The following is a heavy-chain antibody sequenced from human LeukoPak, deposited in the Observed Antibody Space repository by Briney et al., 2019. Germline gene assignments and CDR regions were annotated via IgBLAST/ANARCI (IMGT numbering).Heavy chain of an antibody. Sequence: GGSLRLSCAASGFTFSSYAMHWVRQAPGKGLEWVAVISYDGSNKYYADSVKGRFTISRDNSKNTLYLQMNSLRAEDTAVYYCARGQYSSGWFVFDYWGQGTLVTVSS. CDR1: GFTFSSYA. CDR2: ISYDGSNK. CDR3: ARGQYSSGWFVFDY. D-gene: IGHD6-19*01. V-gene: IGHV3-30-3*01. J-gene: IGHJ4*02.